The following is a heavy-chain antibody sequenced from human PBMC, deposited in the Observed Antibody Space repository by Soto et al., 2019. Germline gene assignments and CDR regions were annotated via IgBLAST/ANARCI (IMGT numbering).Heavy chain of an antibody. CDR2: ISSSSSTI. CDR1: GFTFSSYS. D-gene: IGHD4-17*01. V-gene: IGHV3-48*01. CDR3: ARDNYGDYRGWYDP. J-gene: IGHJ5*02. Sequence: GGSLRLSCAASGFTFSSYSMNWVRQAPGKGLEWVSYISSSSSTIYYADSVKGRFTISRDNAKNSLYLQMNSLRAEDTAVYYCARDNYGDYRGWYDPWGQGTLVTVSS.